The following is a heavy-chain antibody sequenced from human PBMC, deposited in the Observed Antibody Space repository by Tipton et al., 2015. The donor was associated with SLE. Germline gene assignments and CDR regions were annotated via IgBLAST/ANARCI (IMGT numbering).Heavy chain of an antibody. V-gene: IGHV1-18*01. J-gene: IGHJ4*02. CDR1: GYTFTNYD. CDR3: ARTPDSSGWGGDLDY. D-gene: IGHD6-19*01. Sequence: QVQLVQSGAEVKKPGASVKVSCKASGYTFTNYDINWVRQATGQGLEWMGWISPYNGNTKYAQKLQGRVTMTTDTSTSTAYMELRSLRSDDTAVYYCARTPDSSGWGGDLDYWGQGTLVTVSS. CDR2: ISPYNGNT.